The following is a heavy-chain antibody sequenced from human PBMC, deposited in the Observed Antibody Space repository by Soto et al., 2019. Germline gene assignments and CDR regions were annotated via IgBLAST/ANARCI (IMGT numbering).Heavy chain of an antibody. CDR3: ARGDHDYGDYGRHYYYGMDV. Sequence: PSETLSLTCTVSGGSISSGDYYWIWIRHPPGKGLEWIGYIYYSGSTYYNPSLKSRVTISVDTSKNQFSLKLSSVTAADTAVYYCARGDHDYGDYGRHYYYGMDVWGQGTTVTVSS. CDR2: IYYSGST. D-gene: IGHD4-17*01. V-gene: IGHV4-30-4*01. CDR1: GGSISSGDYY. J-gene: IGHJ6*02.